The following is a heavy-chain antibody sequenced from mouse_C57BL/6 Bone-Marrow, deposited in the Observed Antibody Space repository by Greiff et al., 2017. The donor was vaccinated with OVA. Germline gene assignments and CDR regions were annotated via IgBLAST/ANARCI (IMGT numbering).Heavy chain of an antibody. CDR3: ARSSGNYYAMDY. Sequence: VQLQLSGAELLQPGASVKLSCKASGYTFTTYWMHWVKQRPGPGLELIGMIHPNSGSTNYNEQFQSKATLTVDKSSSTAYMQLSSLTSEDSAVYYGARSSGNYYAMDYWGQGTSVTVSS. D-gene: IGHD4-1*01. CDR1: GYTFTTYW. CDR2: IHPNSGST. J-gene: IGHJ4*01. V-gene: IGHV1-64*01.